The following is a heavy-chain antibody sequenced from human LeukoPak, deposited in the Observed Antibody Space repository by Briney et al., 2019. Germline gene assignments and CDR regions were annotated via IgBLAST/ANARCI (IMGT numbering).Heavy chain of an antibody. CDR2: ISGSGGST. J-gene: IGHJ4*02. D-gene: IGHD2-8*01. CDR3: ARCMRPGAIDY. V-gene: IGHV3-23*01. Sequence: GGSLRLSCAASGFTFSSYAMSWVRQAPGKGLEWVSAISGSGGSTYYADSVKGRFTISRDNAKNSLYLQMNSLRAEDTAVYYCARCMRPGAIDYWGQGTLVTVSS. CDR1: GFTFSSYA.